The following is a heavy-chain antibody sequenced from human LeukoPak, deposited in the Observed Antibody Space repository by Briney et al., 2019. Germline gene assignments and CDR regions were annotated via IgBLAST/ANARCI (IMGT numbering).Heavy chain of an antibody. J-gene: IGHJ5*02. CDR2: IYYSGST. CDR3: ARMAAAGSYVFDP. V-gene: IGHV4-39*07. CDR1: GGSISSSSYY. Sequence: PSVTLSLTCTVSGGSISSSSYYWGWIRQPPGKGLEWIGSIYYSGSTYYNPCLKSRVTISVDTSKNQFSLKLSSVTAADTAVYYCARMAAAGSYVFDPWGQGTLVTVSS. D-gene: IGHD6-13*01.